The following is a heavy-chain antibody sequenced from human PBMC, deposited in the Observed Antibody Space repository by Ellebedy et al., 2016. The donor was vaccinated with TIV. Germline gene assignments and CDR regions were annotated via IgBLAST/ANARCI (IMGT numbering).Heavy chain of an antibody. V-gene: IGHV3-33*01. Sequence: GESLKISCAASGFTFSSYGMHWVRQAPDKGLELVAVIWYAGSNKYYAASVKGRFTISRDNSKNTLYLQMNSLRAEDTAVYYCARGSRLRLGELSLLGLGYWGQGTLVTVSS. CDR1: GFTFSSYG. J-gene: IGHJ4*02. D-gene: IGHD3-16*02. CDR3: ARGSRLRLGELSLLGLGY. CDR2: IWYAGSNK.